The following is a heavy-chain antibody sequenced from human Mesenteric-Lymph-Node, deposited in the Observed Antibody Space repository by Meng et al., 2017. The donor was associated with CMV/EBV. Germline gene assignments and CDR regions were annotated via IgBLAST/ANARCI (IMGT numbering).Heavy chain of an antibody. CDR3: STASSSWFVGEDY. D-gene: IGHD6-13*01. V-gene: IGHV3-7*01. Sequence: GESLKISCAASGFTFSSYGMHWVRQAPGKGLEWVANIKKDGSEKYYVDSVKGRFIVSRDNAEKLLYLQMNSLRVEDTALYFCSTASSSWFVGEDYWGQGTLVTVSS. J-gene: IGHJ4*02. CDR2: IKKDGSEK. CDR1: GFTFSSYG.